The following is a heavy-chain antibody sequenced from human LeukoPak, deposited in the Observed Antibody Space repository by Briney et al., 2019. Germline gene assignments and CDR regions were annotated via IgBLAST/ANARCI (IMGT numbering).Heavy chain of an antibody. CDR1: GYTFTSYD. V-gene: IGHV1-8*03. D-gene: IGHD3-10*01. CDR3: ARAENFMVRGVIRY. Sequence: ASVKASCKASGYTFTSYDINWVRQATGQGLEWMGWMNPNSGNTGYAQKFQGRVTITRNTSISTAYMELSSLRSEDTAVYYRARAENFMVRGVIRYWGQGTLVTVSS. J-gene: IGHJ4*02. CDR2: MNPNSGNT.